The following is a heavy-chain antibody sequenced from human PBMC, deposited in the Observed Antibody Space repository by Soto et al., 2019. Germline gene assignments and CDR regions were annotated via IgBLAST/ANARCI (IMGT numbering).Heavy chain of an antibody. D-gene: IGHD2-2*01. Sequence: VRLQESGPGLVKPSETLSLTCTVSGGSITNYYWSWIRQSPGKGLEWIGHIYHSGSTKYNPSLKSRVTISIDTSKNQFSLNLNSVTAADTAVYSCARDGSCSSTRCYEGNWFDPWGQGTLVTVSS. CDR3: ARDGSCSSTRCYEGNWFDP. CDR2: IYHSGST. CDR1: GGSITNYY. V-gene: IGHV4-59*01. J-gene: IGHJ5*02.